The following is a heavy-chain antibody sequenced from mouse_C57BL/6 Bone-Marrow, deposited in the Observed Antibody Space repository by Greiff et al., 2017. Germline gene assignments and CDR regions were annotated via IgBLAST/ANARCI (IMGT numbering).Heavy chain of an antibody. CDR2: IRNKANGYTT. V-gene: IGHV7-3*01. CDR1: GFTFTDYY. J-gene: IGHJ1*03. Sequence: EVMLVESGGGLVQPGGSLSLSCAASGFTFTDYYMSWVRQPPGKALEWLGFIRNKANGYTTEYSASVQGRFTISRDNSQSILYRQMNALRAEDSSTDYCERSGSINWYFDVWGTGTTVTVSS. D-gene: IGHD1-1*01. CDR3: ERSGSINWYFDV.